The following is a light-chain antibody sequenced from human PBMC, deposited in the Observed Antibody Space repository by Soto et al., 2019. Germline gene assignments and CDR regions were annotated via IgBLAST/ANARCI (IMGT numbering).Light chain of an antibody. V-gene: IGLV2-8*01. CDR2: EVS. Sequence: QSVLTQPPSASGSPGQSVTISCTGSSSDVGAYNYVSWYQQQPGKAPKFMIYEVSKRPSGVPDRFSGSKSGNTASLTVSGLQAEDEADYYCSSYAGSNKRVFGTGTKLTVL. CDR3: SSYAGSNKRV. J-gene: IGLJ1*01. CDR1: SSDVGAYNY.